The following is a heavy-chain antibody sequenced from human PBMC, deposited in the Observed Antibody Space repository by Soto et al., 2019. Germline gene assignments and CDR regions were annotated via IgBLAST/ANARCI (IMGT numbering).Heavy chain of an antibody. D-gene: IGHD2-2*01. V-gene: IGHV3-33*01. CDR3: ASASAAIDY. J-gene: IGHJ4*02. CDR1: GFTFSSYG. Sequence: QVQLVESGGGVVQPGRSLRLSCAASGFTFSSYGMHWVRQAPGKGLEWVAVIWYDGSNKYYADSVKGRFTISRDNSKNTLDLQMNSLRAEDTAVYYCASASAAIDYWGQGTLVTVSS. CDR2: IWYDGSNK.